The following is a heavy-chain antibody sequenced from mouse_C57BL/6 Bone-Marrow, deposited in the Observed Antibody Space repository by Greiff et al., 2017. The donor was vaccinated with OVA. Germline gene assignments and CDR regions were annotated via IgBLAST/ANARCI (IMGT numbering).Heavy chain of an antibody. Sequence: VQLQQPGAELVKPGASVKMSCKASGYTFTSYWITWVKQRPGQGLEWIGDIYPGSGSTNYNEKFKGKATLTVDTSSSTAYMQLSSLTSEDSAVYYCARTGMSYYGSSPRAMDYWGQGTSVTVSS. CDR3: ARTGMSYYGSSPRAMDY. V-gene: IGHV1-55*01. CDR1: GYTFTSYW. D-gene: IGHD1-1*01. CDR2: IYPGSGST. J-gene: IGHJ4*01.